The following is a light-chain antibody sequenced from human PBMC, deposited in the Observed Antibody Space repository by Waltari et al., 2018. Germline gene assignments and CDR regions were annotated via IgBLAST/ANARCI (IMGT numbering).Light chain of an antibody. CDR2: QDS. V-gene: IGLV3-27*01. CDR1: MLPKKY. CDR3: YSTADNNLGV. Sequence: SSELTQPSSVSVSPGQTARITCSGDMLPKKYTRWFQQKPGQAPALVLYQDSARPAGIPERFSGSSSGTTVTLSISGAQVEDEADYYCYSTADNNLGVFGPGTRVTVL. J-gene: IGLJ1*01.